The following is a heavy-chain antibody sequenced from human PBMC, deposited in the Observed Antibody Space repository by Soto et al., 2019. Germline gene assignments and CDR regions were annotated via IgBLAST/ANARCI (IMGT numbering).Heavy chain of an antibody. D-gene: IGHD2-8*02. V-gene: IGHV4-4*02. CDR1: GDSINNSYW. J-gene: IGHJ6*02. Sequence: QVQLQQSGPGLVKPSGTLSLTCAVSGDSINNSYWWSWVRQAPEKGLEWFGEIYHTGRRSYMPSRTGRSTLSVDSAKNQFSLRLTSVTAADTGVYYCARAVYCTAANSWDDFHYYNIGVWGQGTAVTVS. CDR2: IYHTGRR. CDR3: ARAVYCTAANSWDDFHYYNIGV.